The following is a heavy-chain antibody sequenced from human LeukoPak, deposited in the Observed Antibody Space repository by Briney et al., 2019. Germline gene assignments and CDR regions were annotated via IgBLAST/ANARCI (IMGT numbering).Heavy chain of an antibody. CDR2: IKQDGSEK. V-gene: IGHV3-7*03. CDR3: AKGAAAGTSRNWFDP. Sequence: GGSLRLSCAASGFTFSSHWMSWVRQAPGKGLGWVANIKQDGSEKYYVDSVKGRFTISIDNSKNTLYLQMNSLRAEDTAVYYCAKGAAAGTSRNWFDPWGQGTLVTVSS. D-gene: IGHD6-13*01. J-gene: IGHJ5*02. CDR1: GFTFSSHW.